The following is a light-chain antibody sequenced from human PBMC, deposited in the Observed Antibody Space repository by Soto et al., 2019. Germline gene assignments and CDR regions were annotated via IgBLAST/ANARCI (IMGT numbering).Light chain of an antibody. V-gene: IGLV4-69*01. CDR1: SGHSSYA. J-gene: IGLJ3*02. CDR2: LNSDGSH. CDR3: QTWGTGIRV. Sequence: QLVLTQSPSASASLGASVKLTCTLSSGHSSYAIAWHQQQPGKGPRYLMKLNSDGSHSKGDGIPDRFSGSSSGAERYFTISSLQSEDEADYYCQTWGTGIRVFGGGTKLTVL.